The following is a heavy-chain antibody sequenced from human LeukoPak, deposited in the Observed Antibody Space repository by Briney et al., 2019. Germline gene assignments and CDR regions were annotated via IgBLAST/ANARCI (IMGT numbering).Heavy chain of an antibody. Sequence: ASETLSLTCTVSGASFSSYYWSWLRQPPGKGLEGIAYIFYNGNTKYNPSLKSRVTISVDTSKTQSSLKVTSVTAADTAVYYCARAPRDRGYCGATSCFEYMDVWGRGTTVTISS. J-gene: IGHJ6*03. CDR3: ARAPRDRGYCGATSCFEYMDV. CDR2: IFYNGNT. V-gene: IGHV4-59*01. D-gene: IGHD2-2*01. CDR1: GASFSSYY.